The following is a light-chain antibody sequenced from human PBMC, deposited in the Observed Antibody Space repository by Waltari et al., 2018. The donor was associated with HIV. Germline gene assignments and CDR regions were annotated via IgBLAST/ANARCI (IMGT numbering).Light chain of an antibody. Sequence: QSVLTQSPSASGTPGQRVTISCSGGSSDIGSNGVDWYQQFPGTAPKLLIYSNIQRPSGVPDRFSGSKSGTSASLAISGLQSEDEATYYCATLDDSLNGPIFGGGTRLTVL. J-gene: IGLJ2*01. CDR2: SNI. CDR3: ATLDDSLNGPI. CDR1: SSDIGSNG. V-gene: IGLV1-44*01.